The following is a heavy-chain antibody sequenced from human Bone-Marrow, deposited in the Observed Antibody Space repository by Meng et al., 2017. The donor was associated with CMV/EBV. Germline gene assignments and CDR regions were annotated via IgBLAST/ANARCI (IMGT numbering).Heavy chain of an antibody. Sequence: GESLKISCAASGFTFSSYAMHWVRQAPGKGLQWVTVISYDGSNKYYADSVKGRFTISRDNSKNTLYLQMNSLRAEDTAVYYCARGLMVRGVIYTENFYYWGQGTLVTVSS. CDR1: GFTFSSYA. CDR3: ARGLMVRGVIYTENFYY. CDR2: ISYDGSNK. V-gene: IGHV3-30-3*01. D-gene: IGHD3-10*01. J-gene: IGHJ4*02.